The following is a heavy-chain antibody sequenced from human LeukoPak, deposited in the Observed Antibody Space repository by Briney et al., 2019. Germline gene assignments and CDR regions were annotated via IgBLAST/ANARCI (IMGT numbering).Heavy chain of an antibody. J-gene: IGHJ5*02. CDR1: GGSISSYY. Sequence: SETLSLTCTVSGGSISSYYWSWIRQPPGKGLEWIGYIYYSGSTNYNPSLKSRVTISVDTSKNQFSLELSSVTAADTAVYYCARSGFGELFGSWFDPWGQGTLVTVSS. CDR2: IYYSGST. V-gene: IGHV4-59*08. D-gene: IGHD3-10*01. CDR3: ARSGFGELFGSWFDP.